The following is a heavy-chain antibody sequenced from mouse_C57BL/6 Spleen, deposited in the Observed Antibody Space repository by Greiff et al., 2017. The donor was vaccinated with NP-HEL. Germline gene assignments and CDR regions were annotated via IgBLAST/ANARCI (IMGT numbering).Heavy chain of an antibody. V-gene: IGHV1-55*01. CDR3: AREDYDVSYAMDY. J-gene: IGHJ4*01. CDR1: GYTFTSYW. D-gene: IGHD2-4*01. CDR2: IYPGSGST. Sequence: QVQLQQPGAELVKPGASVKMSCKASGYTFTSYWITWVKQRPGQGLAWIGDIYPGSGSTNYNEKFKSKATLTVDTSSSTAYMQLSSLTSEDSAVYYCAREDYDVSYAMDYWGQGTSVTVSS.